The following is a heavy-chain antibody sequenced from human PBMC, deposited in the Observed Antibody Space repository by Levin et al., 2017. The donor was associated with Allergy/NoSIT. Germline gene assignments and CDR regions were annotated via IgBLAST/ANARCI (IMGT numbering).Heavy chain of an antibody. J-gene: IGHJ5*02. D-gene: IGHD2-15*01. CDR3: ARAAIGVYCSGGSCYSRMGSWFDP. Sequence: PSETLSLTCAVSGGSISSGGYSWSWIRQPPGKGLEWIGYIYHSGSTYYNPSLKSRVTISVDRSKNQFSLKLSSVTAADTAVYYCARAAIGVYCSGGSCYSRMGSWFDPWGQGTLVTVSS. CDR2: IYHSGST. CDR1: GGSISSGGYS. V-gene: IGHV4-30-2*01.